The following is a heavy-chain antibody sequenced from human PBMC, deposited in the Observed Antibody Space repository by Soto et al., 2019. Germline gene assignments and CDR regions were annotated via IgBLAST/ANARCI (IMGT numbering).Heavy chain of an antibody. Sequence: QVQLQESGPGLVKPSETLSLTCTISGGPMNNYYCSWFRQPRGQGLEWIGYMGYNGFTRYNPSLRSRVAISLDTAKNQFSLNLSSVTAADTAXXXXARQGFGELHGLVDVWGQGITVTVSS. CDR1: GGPMNNYY. CDR2: MGYNGFT. D-gene: IGHD3-10*01. V-gene: IGHV4-59*08. J-gene: IGHJ6*02. CDR3: ARQGFGELHGLVDV.